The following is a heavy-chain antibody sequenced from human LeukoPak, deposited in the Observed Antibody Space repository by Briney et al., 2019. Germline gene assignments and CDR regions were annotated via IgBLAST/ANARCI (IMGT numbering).Heavy chain of an antibody. V-gene: IGHV3-30*02. J-gene: IGHJ3*02. Sequence: PGGSLRLSCAASAFTFSSYGMHWVRQAPGKGLEWVAYIQYDRTNEQYAHSVKGRFRISRDNSNNILYLQMNSLRTEDTAVYYCARVAGTSDAFDIWGQGTMVTVSS. CDR3: ARVAGTSDAFDI. D-gene: IGHD6-19*01. CDR2: IQYDRTNE. CDR1: AFTFSSYG.